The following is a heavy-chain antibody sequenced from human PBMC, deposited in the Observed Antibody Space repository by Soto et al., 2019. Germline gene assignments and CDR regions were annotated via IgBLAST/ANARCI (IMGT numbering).Heavy chain of an antibody. CDR3: ARGMVMVRGVISYYFDY. D-gene: IGHD3-10*01. CDR1: GGSFSGYY. CDR2: INHSGST. Sequence: SETLSLTCAVYGGSFSGYYWSWIRQPPGKGLEWFGEINHSGSTNYNPSLNSRVTSSVDTSKNQFPLKLSSVTAADTAVYYCARGMVMVRGVISYYFDYWGQGNLVPVSS. V-gene: IGHV4-34*01. J-gene: IGHJ4*01.